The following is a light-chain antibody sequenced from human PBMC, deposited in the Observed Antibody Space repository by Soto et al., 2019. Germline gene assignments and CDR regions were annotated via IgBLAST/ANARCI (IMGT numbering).Light chain of an antibody. Sequence: DIQMTQSPSTLSASVGDRVTITCRASQIMGDDLAWYQQKPGKAPNLLIYKASSLESGVPSRFSGSGSGTEFTLTISSLQPDDFATYYCQQYNTFSTFGLGTKVEIK. CDR3: QQYNTFST. J-gene: IGKJ1*01. CDR1: QIMGDD. CDR2: KAS. V-gene: IGKV1-5*03.